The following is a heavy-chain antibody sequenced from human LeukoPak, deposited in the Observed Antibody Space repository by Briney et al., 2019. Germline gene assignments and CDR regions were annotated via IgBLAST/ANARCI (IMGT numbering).Heavy chain of an antibody. CDR2: INTNTGNP. J-gene: IGHJ4*02. Sequence: ASVTVSFKASGYTFTSYAMNWVRQAPGQGLEWMGWINTNTGNPTYAQGFTGRFVFSLDTSVSTAYLQISSLKAEDTAVYYCARDLQDYYDSSGYLGSFDYWGQGTLVTVSS. CDR3: ARDLQDYYDSSGYLGSFDY. D-gene: IGHD3-22*01. V-gene: IGHV7-4-1*02. CDR1: GYTFTSYA.